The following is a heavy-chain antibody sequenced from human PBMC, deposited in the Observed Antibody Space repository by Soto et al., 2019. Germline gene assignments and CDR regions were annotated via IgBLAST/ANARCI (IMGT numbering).Heavy chain of an antibody. CDR1: GYTFSSYD. CDR2: IHAGNGNT. Sequence: ASVKVSCKASGYTFSSYDIHWVRQAPGQGLEWMGWIHAGNGNTKYSQSFQGRVTISRDTSATTAYMELNSLRSEDRAVYYCARGVAFLDYWGQGTLVTVSS. CDR3: ARGVAFLDY. D-gene: IGHD2-15*01. V-gene: IGHV1-3*01. J-gene: IGHJ4*02.